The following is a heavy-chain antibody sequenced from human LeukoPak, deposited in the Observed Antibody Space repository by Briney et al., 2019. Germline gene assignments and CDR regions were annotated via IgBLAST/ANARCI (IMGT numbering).Heavy chain of an antibody. CDR1: GGSISSDHW. D-gene: IGHD1-26*01. V-gene: IGHV4-4*02. J-gene: IGHJ4*02. Sequence: SETLSRTCDVSGGSISSDHWGSWVRQPPGTGLQWLGEIYDSGITNYSPSLKARVTLAVDKIKNQFFLKLTSVTAADTATYFCARGEWGAGGQFWGQGTLVTVSS. CDR2: IYDSGIT. CDR3: ARGEWGAGGQF.